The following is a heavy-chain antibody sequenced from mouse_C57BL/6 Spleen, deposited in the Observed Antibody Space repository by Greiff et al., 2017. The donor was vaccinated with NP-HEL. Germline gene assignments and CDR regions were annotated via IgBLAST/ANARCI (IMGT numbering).Heavy chain of an antibody. V-gene: IGHV1-15*01. Sequence: QVQLQQSGAELVRPGASVTLSCKASGYTFTDYEMHWVKQTPVHGLEWIGAIDPETGGTAYNQKFKGKAILTADKSSSTAYMELRSLTSEDSAVYYCTRRNDGYSYYYAMDYWGQGTSVTVSS. CDR3: TRRNDGYSYYYAMDY. D-gene: IGHD2-3*01. J-gene: IGHJ4*01. CDR1: GYTFTDYE. CDR2: IDPETGGT.